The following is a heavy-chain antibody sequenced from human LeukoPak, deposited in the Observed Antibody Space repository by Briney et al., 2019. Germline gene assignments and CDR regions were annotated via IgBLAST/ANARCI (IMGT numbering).Heavy chain of an antibody. J-gene: IGHJ4*02. D-gene: IGHD3-22*01. V-gene: IGHV3-23*01. CDR2: ISGSGGST. Sequence: GGSLRLSCAASGFTFSSYAMSWVRQAPGKGLEWVSAISGSGGSTYYADSVKGRFTISRDNSKNTLYLQMNSLRAEDTAVYYCAKLVRYDSSGYSDYWGQGTLDTVSS. CDR1: GFTFSSYA. CDR3: AKLVRYDSSGYSDY.